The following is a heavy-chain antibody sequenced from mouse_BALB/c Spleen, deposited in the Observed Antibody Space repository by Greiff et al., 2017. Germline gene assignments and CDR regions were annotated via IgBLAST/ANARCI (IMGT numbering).Heavy chain of an antibody. J-gene: IGHJ3*01. D-gene: IGHD4-1*01. Sequence: QVQLQQSGAELARPGASVKLSCKASGYTFTSYWMQWVKQRPGQGLEWIGAIYPGDGDTRYTQKFKGKATLTADKSSSTAYMQLSSLASEDSAVYYCATDELGHFAYWGQGTLVTVSA. CDR3: ATDELGHFAY. V-gene: IGHV1-87*01. CDR1: GYTFTSYW. CDR2: IYPGDGDT.